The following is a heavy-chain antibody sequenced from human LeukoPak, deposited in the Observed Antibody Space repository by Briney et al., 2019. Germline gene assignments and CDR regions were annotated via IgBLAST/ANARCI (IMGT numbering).Heavy chain of an antibody. CDR3: ARDYYDSSGYTKGFDY. J-gene: IGHJ4*02. Sequence: SETLSLTCTVSGGSISSSSYYWGWIRQPPGKGLEWIGTIHYRGNTYYNPSLKRRVAISVDTSKNQFSLKLSSVTAADTDVYYCARDYYDSSGYTKGFDYWGQGTLVTVSS. CDR1: GGSISSSSYY. V-gene: IGHV4-39*07. CDR2: IHYRGNT. D-gene: IGHD3-22*01.